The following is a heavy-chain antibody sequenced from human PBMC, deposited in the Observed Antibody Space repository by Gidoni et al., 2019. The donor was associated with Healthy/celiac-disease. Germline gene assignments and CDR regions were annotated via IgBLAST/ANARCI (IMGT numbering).Heavy chain of an antibody. CDR2: INHSGST. V-gene: IGHV4-34*01. J-gene: IGHJ4*02. D-gene: IGHD1-1*01. CDR3: ARPKERRSFDY. Sequence: QVQLQQWVAGLLKPSETLSLTCAVYGGSFSGYYWSWIRQPPGKGLEWIGEINHSGSTNYNPSLKSRVTISVDTSKNQFSRKLSSVTAADTAVYYCARPKERRSFDYWGQGTLVTVSS. CDR1: GGSFSGYY.